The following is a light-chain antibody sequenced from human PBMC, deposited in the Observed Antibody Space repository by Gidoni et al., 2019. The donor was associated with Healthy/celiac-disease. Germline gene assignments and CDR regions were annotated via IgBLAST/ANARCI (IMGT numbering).Light chain of an antibody. V-gene: IGKV3-20*01. Sequence: EIVLTQSPGTLSLSPGERATLSCRASQSVSSSYLAWYQQKPGQAPRLLIYGPSSRATGIPDRFSGSGSGTDFTLTISRLEPEDFAVYYCQQYGSSRLTFGGXTKVEIK. J-gene: IGKJ4*01. CDR3: QQYGSSRLT. CDR1: QSVSSSY. CDR2: GPS.